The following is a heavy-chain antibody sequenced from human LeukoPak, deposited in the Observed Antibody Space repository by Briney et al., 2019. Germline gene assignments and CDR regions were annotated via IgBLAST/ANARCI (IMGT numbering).Heavy chain of an antibody. V-gene: IGHV4-59*01. Sequence: SETLSLTCSVSDDSITMYYWTWIRQPPGKGLEWIGYIYYSGSTNYNPSLKSRVTISVDTSKNQFSLKLSSVTAADTAVYYCARDQGDYGFDYWGQGTLVTVSS. CDR1: DDSITMYY. CDR3: ARDQGDYGFDY. CDR2: IYYSGST. D-gene: IGHD4-17*01. J-gene: IGHJ4*02.